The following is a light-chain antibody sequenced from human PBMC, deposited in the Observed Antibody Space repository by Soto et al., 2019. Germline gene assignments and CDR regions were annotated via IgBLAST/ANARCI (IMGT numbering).Light chain of an antibody. Sequence: EIVLTQSPGTLSLSPGDRATLSCRASQSVRSNYLAWYQQKPGQAPRLLLYGASSKATGIPDRFSGSGSGTDFTRTISRLEPEDFAVYYCQQYDTSPPLTVGGGTKVEIK. CDR1: QSVRSNY. CDR2: GAS. CDR3: QQYDTSPPLT. J-gene: IGKJ4*01. V-gene: IGKV3-20*01.